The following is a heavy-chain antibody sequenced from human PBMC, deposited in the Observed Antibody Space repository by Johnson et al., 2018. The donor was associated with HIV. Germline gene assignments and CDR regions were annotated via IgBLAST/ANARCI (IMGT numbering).Heavy chain of an antibody. CDR2: ISPSGSSI. CDR3: ARESPGLGVNGFDI. D-gene: IGHD3-10*01. CDR1: GFIFSDYY. Sequence: VQLVESGGGLVKPGGSLRLSCAASGFIFSDYYMSWIRQAPGKGLAWVSYISPSGSSINYADSVKGRFTISRDNAKNSLYLQMNSLRAEDTALYYCARESPGLGVNGFDIWGQGTMVTVSS. V-gene: IGHV3-11*04. J-gene: IGHJ3*02.